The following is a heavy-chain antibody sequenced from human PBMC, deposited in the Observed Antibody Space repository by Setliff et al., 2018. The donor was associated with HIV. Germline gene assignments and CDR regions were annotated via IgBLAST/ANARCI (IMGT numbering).Heavy chain of an antibody. CDR3: ARKPRDGYYIDY. V-gene: IGHV3-33*01. CDR2: IWYDGSNE. D-gene: IGHD3-10*01. Sequence: GGSLRLSCAASGFTFSSYGMHWVRQTPGKGLEWVAAIWYDGSNENYAGSVKGRFTISRDNSKKTLYLQMNSLGAEDTAVYYCARKPRDGYYIDYWGQGTLVTVSS. CDR1: GFTFSSYG. J-gene: IGHJ4*02.